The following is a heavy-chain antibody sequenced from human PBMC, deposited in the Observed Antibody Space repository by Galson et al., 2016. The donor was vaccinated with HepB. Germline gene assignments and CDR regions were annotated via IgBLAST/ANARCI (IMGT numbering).Heavy chain of an antibody. CDR2: NNAAKGNT. V-gene: IGHV1-3*01. J-gene: IGHJ4*02. CDR3: ARDWSGYDSSGTFEY. Sequence: SVKVSCKASGYTFTSYTMHWVRQAPGQRLEWMGWNNAAKGNTKYSQKIQDRLHIPSDTSERTAYMELTRLSYEDTAVYYCARDWSGYDSSGTFEYWGQGTLVTVSS. CDR1: GYTFTSYT. D-gene: IGHD3-22*01.